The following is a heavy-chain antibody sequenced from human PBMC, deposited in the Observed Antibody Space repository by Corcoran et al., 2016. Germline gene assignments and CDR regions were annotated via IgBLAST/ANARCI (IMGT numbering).Heavy chain of an antibody. CDR2: IGTAGDT. CDR3: AREQGGGYESDGMDV. J-gene: IGHJ6*02. V-gene: IGHV3-13*01. CDR1: GFTFSSYD. Sequence: EVQLVESGGGLVQPGGSLRLSCAASGFTFSSYDMHWVRQATGKGLEWVSAIGTAGDTYYPGSVKGRFTISRENAKNSLYLQMNSLRAEDTAVYYCAREQGGGYESDGMDVWGQGTTVTVSS. D-gene: IGHD5-12*01.